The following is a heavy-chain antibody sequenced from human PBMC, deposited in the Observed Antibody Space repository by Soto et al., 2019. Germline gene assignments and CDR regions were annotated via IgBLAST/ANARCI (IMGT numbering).Heavy chain of an antibody. Sequence: ASVKVSCKASGYTFTRYDINWVRQATGQGLEWMGWMNPNSGNTGYAQKFQGRVTINRNTSISTAYMELGSLRAAATDVYYCAGFGFDWSRGHYYMDVWGKGTTVTVSS. CDR3: AGFGFDWSRGHYYMDV. J-gene: IGHJ6*03. V-gene: IGHV1-8*01. CDR1: GYTFTRYD. CDR2: MNPNSGNT. D-gene: IGHD3-9*01.